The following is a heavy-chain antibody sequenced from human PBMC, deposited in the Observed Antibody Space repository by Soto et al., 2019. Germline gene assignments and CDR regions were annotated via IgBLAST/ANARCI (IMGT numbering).Heavy chain of an antibody. V-gene: IGHV5-51*01. CDR3: ATSKQQLVPVYYYHGMDV. Sequence: PGESLKISCKGSGYSFTSYWIGWVRQMPGKGLEWMGISPSFQGQVTISADKSISTAYLQWSSLKASDTAMYYCATSKQQLVPVYYYHGMDVWGQGTTVTVSS. CDR1: GYSFTSYW. D-gene: IGHD6-13*01. J-gene: IGHJ6*02.